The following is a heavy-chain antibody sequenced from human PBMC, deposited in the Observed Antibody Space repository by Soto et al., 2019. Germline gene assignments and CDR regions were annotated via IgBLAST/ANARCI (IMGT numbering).Heavy chain of an antibody. J-gene: IGHJ5*02. V-gene: IGHV4-34*09. CDR3: ARSVFP. CDR1: WGSFSDFY. Sequence: SETLSLTXAVYWGSFSDFYWSWIRQAPGKGLEWIGDINHSGSSYYNPSLKSRVTISLDTSKNQFSLKLSSVTAADTAVYYCARSVFPWGQGTLVTVSS. CDR2: INHSGSS.